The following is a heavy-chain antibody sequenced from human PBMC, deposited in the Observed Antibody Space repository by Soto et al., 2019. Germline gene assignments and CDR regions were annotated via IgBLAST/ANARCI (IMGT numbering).Heavy chain of an antibody. CDR1: GFTFSSYW. J-gene: IGHJ4*02. CDR3: ATDYSYGLFDY. D-gene: IGHD5-18*01. CDR2: IKQDGSEK. V-gene: IGHV3-7*01. Sequence: PGGSLRLSCAASGFTFSSYWMSWVRQAPGKGLEWVANIKQDGSEKYYVDSVKGRFTISRDNAKNSLYLQMNSLRAEDTAVYYCATDYSYGLFDYWGQGTLVTVSS.